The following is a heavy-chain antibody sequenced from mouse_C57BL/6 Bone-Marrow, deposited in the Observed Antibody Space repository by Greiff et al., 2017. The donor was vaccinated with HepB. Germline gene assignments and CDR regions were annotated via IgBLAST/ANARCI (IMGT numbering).Heavy chain of an antibody. D-gene: IGHD1-1*01. V-gene: IGHV3-6*01. CDR2: ISYDGSN. CDR1: GYSITSGYY. J-gene: IGHJ3*01. Sequence: EVQLQQSGPGLVKPSQSLSLTCSVTGYSITSGYYWNWIRQFPGNKLEWMGYISYDGSNNYNPSLKNRIAITRDTSKNQFLLKLNSVTTEDTATYYCARGLTTVGAYWGKGTLVTVSA. CDR3: ARGLTTVGAY.